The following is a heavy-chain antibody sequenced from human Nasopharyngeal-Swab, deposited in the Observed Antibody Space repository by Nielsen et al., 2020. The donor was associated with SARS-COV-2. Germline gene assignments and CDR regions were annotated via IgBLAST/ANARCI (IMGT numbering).Heavy chain of an antibody. Sequence: IRQPPGKGLEWIGYIYYSGSTYYNPSLKSRVTISVDTSKNQFSLKLSSVTAADTAVYYCARLLIAANGHYMDVWGKGTTVTVSS. J-gene: IGHJ6*03. V-gene: IGHV4-31*02. CDR3: ARLLIAANGHYMDV. D-gene: IGHD2-15*01. CDR2: IYYSGST.